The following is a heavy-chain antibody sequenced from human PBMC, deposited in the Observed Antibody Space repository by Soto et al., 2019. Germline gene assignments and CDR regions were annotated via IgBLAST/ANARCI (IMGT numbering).Heavy chain of an antibody. D-gene: IGHD3-3*01. CDR3: ASLSVTIFGVVTPSYYYYYMDV. J-gene: IGHJ6*03. Sequence: EVQLVESGGGLVQPGGSRRPPCAPSGFTARSNSLSGVGRVQGRGLEWFPVIYSGGSTYYADSVKGRFTISRDNSKNTLYLQMNSLRAEDTAVYYCASLSVTIFGVVTPSYYYYYMDVWGKGTTVTVSS. V-gene: IGHV3-66*01. CDR2: IYSGGST. CDR1: GFTARSNS.